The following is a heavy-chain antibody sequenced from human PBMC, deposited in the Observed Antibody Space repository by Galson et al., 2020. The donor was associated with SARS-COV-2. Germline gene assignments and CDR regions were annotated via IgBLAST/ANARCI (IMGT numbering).Heavy chain of an antibody. V-gene: IGHV1-2*02. Sequence: ASVKVSCKASGYTFTGYYMHWVRQAPGQGLEWLGWINPNSGGTNYAQKFQGRVTMTRDTSISTAYMELSRLRSDDTAVYYCASAGVGHRAPRVYNSGWYNDYWGQGTLVTVSS. D-gene: IGHD6-19*01. CDR1: GYTFTGYY. CDR3: ASAGVGHRAPRVYNSGWYNDY. J-gene: IGHJ4*02. CDR2: INPNSGGT.